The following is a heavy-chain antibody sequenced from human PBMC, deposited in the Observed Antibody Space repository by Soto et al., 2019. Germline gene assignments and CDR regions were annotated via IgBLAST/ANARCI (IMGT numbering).Heavy chain of an antibody. J-gene: IGHJ4*02. Sequence: GGSLRLSCAASGFTFSNYWMSWVRQAPGKGPEWVANIKQDGSEKYYVDSVEGRFTISRDNAEDSLYLQMNSLRAEDTAVYYCARHTPPRSGWPRAPGYFDYWGQGTLVTVSS. D-gene: IGHD6-19*01. V-gene: IGHV3-7*05. CDR1: GFTFSNYW. CDR2: IKQDGSEK. CDR3: ARHTPPRSGWPRAPGYFDY.